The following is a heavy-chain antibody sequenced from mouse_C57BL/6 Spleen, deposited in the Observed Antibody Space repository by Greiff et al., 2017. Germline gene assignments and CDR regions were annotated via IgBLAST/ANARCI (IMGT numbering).Heavy chain of an antibody. J-gene: IGHJ4*01. CDR1: GYTFTNYW. V-gene: IGHV1-63*01. CDR3: ARHGSSEDYYAMDY. Sequence: QVQLQQSGAELVRPGTSVQMSCTASGYTFTNYWIGWAKQRPGHGLEWIGDIYPGGGYTNYNEKFKGQATLTADKSSSTAYMQCSSLTSEDSAIYYCARHGSSEDYYAMDYWGQGTSVTVSS. D-gene: IGHD1-1*01. CDR2: IYPGGGYT.